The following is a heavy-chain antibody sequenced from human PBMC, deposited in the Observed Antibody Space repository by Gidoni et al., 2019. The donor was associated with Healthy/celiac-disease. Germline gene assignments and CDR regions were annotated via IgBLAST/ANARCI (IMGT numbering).Heavy chain of an antibody. CDR1: GFTVSSYG. J-gene: IGHJ6*03. CDR2: ISYDGRNK. CDR3: ANNGVLWFGELGYMDV. V-gene: IGHV3-30*18. Sequence: QVQLVESGGGLVEPERSLRLSCAASGFTVSSYGMLWVRQAQGKGLEWVAVISYDGRNKYYADSVKGRFTISRDNSKNTLYLQMNSLRAEDTAVYYCANNGVLWFGELGYMDVWGKGTTVTVSS. D-gene: IGHD3-10*01.